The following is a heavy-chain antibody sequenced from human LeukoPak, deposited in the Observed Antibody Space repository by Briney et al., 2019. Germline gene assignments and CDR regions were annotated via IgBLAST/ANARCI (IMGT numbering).Heavy chain of an antibody. CDR3: ARDENGYVWGSFRA. J-gene: IGHJ5*02. V-gene: IGHV4-38-2*02. Sequence: SETLSLTCAVSGYSISSDYYWGWIRQPPGKGLEWIGNIYYSGSTYYNPSLESRVTMSLDTSKNQFSLKLSSVTAADTAVYYCARDENGYVWGSFRAWGQGTLVTVSS. CDR1: GYSISSDYY. D-gene: IGHD3-16*02. CDR2: IYYSGST.